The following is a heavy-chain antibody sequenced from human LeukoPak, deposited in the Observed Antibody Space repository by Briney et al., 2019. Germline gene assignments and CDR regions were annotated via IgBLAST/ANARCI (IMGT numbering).Heavy chain of an antibody. CDR3: ARAGDCSSTSCYPFYWDYYVDV. V-gene: IGHV3-21*01. CDR2: ISSSSSYI. Sequence: GGSLRLSCAASGFTFSSYSMNWVRQAPGKGLEWVSSISSSSSYIYYADSVKGRFTISRDNAKNSLYLQMNSLRAEDTAVYYCARAGDCSSTSCYPFYWDYYVDVWGKGTTVTVSS. J-gene: IGHJ6*03. CDR1: GFTFSSYS. D-gene: IGHD2-2*01.